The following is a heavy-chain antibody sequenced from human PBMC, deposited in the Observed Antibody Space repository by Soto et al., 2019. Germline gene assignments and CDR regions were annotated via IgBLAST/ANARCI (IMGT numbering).Heavy chain of an antibody. D-gene: IGHD3-10*01. CDR2: IKQDGSEK. Sequence: GGSLRLSCAASGFTFSSYWMSWVRQAPGKGLEWVANIKQDGSEKYYVDSVKGRFTISRDNAKNSLYLQMNSLRAEDTAVYYCARFGLWFNDAFDIWGQGTMVTVSS. J-gene: IGHJ3*02. CDR1: GFTFSSYW. CDR3: ARFGLWFNDAFDI. V-gene: IGHV3-7*04.